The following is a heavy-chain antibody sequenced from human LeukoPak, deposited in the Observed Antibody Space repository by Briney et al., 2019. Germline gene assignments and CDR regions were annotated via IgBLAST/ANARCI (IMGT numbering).Heavy chain of an antibody. Sequence: PSETLSLTCAVYGESLNSYYWSWIRQPPGKGLEWIGEIYESGSTEYNPSLKSRVTISMVPSKQQFSLKLSSVTAADTAVYYCARGTSISYSSSWYVVYYGMDVWGQGTTVTVSS. CDR2: IYESGST. J-gene: IGHJ6*02. CDR1: GESLNSYY. V-gene: IGHV4-34*01. D-gene: IGHD6-13*01. CDR3: ARGTSISYSSSWYVVYYGMDV.